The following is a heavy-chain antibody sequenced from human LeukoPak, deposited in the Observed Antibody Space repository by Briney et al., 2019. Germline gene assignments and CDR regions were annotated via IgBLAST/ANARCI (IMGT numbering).Heavy chain of an antibody. D-gene: IGHD3-22*01. V-gene: IGHV3-53*01. CDR1: GFTVSSNY. CDR3: ARDPYDSSGPMGD. CDR2: IYSGGST. J-gene: IGHJ4*02. Sequence: QSGGSLRLSCAASGFTVSSNYMSWVRQAPGKGLEWVSVIYSGGSTYYADSVKGRFTISRDNSKNTLYLQMNSLRAEDTAVYYCARDPYDSSGPMGDWGQGTLVTVSS.